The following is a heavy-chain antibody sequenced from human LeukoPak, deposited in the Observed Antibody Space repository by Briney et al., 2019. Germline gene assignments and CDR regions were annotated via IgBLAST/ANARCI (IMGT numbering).Heavy chain of an antibody. Sequence: SQTLSLTCTVSGGSISSGDYYWSWIRQPPGKGLEWIGYIYYSGSTYYNPSLKSRVTISVDTSKNQFSLKLSSVTAADTAVYYCASWHQLLRSTWFDPWGQGALVSVSS. CDR3: ASWHQLLRSTWFDP. V-gene: IGHV4-30-4*08. CDR1: GGSISSGDYY. D-gene: IGHD2-2*01. J-gene: IGHJ5*02. CDR2: IYYSGST.